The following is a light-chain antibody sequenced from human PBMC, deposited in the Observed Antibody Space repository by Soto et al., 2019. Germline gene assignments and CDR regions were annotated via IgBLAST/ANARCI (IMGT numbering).Light chain of an antibody. J-gene: IGKJ4*01. V-gene: IGKV3-15*01. Sequence: EIVMTQSPATLSVSPGERATRSCRASQSVSSNLAWYQQKPGQAPRLLIYDTFPRATGIPARFSGSGSGTEFTLTISSLQSEDFAVYYCQQYNNWPLTFGGGTKVEIK. CDR2: DTF. CDR1: QSVSSN. CDR3: QQYNNWPLT.